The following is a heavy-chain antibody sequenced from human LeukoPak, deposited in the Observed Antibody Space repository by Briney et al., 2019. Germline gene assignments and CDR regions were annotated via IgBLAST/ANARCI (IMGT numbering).Heavy chain of an antibody. V-gene: IGHV4-61*02. J-gene: IGHJ5*02. CDR1: GGSISSGNYY. Sequence: PSETLSLTCTVSGGSISSGNYYWSWIRQPAGKGLEWIGRIYTSGSTNYNPSLKSRVTISVDTSKNQFSLKLSSVTAADTAVYYCARQQTYYDSSGYYTDWFDPWGQGTLVTVSS. D-gene: IGHD3-22*01. CDR3: ARQQTYYDSSGYYTDWFDP. CDR2: IYTSGST.